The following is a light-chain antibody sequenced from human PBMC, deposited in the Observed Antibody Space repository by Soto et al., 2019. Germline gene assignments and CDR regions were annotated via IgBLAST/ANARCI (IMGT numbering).Light chain of an antibody. V-gene: IGKV1-5*01. CDR1: QNIRDW. Sequence: DIQMTQSPSTLSASVGDRVTITCRASQNIRDWLAWYQQRPGKAPKLLIYDASKLESGVPSRSTGSGSGTEFSLTISSLQPEDFKTYYCQQSYSNTWTFGQGTKVDIK. CDR2: DAS. J-gene: IGKJ1*01. CDR3: QQSYSNTWT.